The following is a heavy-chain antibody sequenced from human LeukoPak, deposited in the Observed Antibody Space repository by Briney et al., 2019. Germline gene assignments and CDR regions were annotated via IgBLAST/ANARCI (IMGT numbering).Heavy chain of an antibody. J-gene: IGHJ6*04. V-gene: IGHV3-20*04. D-gene: IGHD3-10*02. CDR2: INWDGGST. CDR3: AELGITMIGGV. Sequence: PGGSLRLSCAASGFTFDDYGMSWVRHAPGKGLEWVSGINWDGGSTGYADSVKGRFTISRDNAKNSLYLQMNSLRAADTAVYYCAELGITMIGGVWGKGTTVAISS. CDR1: GFTFDDYG.